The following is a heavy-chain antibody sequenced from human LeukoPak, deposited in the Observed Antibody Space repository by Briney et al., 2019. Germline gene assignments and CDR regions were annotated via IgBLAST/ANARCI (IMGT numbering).Heavy chain of an antibody. J-gene: IGHJ4*02. D-gene: IGHD4-17*01. V-gene: IGHV3-30*18. CDR3: AKRPSDYGDYVSYFDY. CDR2: ISDDGRSK. Sequence: GGSLRLSCAASGFSFISYGMHWVRQAPGKGLEWVGVISDDGRSKDYADSVKGRFTISRDNSKDTLYLQMNSLRDEDTAVYYCAKRPSDYGDYVSYFDYWGQGTQVTVSS. CDR1: GFSFISYG.